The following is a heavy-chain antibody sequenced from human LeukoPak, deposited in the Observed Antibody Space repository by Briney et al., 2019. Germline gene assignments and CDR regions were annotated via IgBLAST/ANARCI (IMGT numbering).Heavy chain of an antibody. CDR1: GFTFDDYA. Sequence: PGRSLTLSCAASGFTFDDYAMHWVRQAPGKGLEWVSGISCNSGSIGYPASVKGLFTISRDNAKNSLYLQMNSLRAEDTALYYCAKGSGYSYGTIVDYWGQGTLVTVSS. D-gene: IGHD5-18*01. CDR2: ISCNSGSI. J-gene: IGHJ4*02. V-gene: IGHV3-9*01. CDR3: AKGSGYSYGTIVDY.